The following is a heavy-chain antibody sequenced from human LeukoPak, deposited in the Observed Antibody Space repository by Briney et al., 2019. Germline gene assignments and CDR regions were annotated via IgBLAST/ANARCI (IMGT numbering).Heavy chain of an antibody. CDR1: GYTFASYY. Sequence: ASVKVSCKASGYTFASYYMHWVRQAPGQGLEWMGIINPSGGSTSYAQKFRGRVTMTRDTSTSTVYMELSSLRSEDTAVYYCARAFDQDLWYSEIDYWGQGTLVTVSS. D-gene: IGHD6-13*01. V-gene: IGHV1-46*01. CDR3: ARAFDQDLWYSEIDY. J-gene: IGHJ4*02. CDR2: INPSGGST.